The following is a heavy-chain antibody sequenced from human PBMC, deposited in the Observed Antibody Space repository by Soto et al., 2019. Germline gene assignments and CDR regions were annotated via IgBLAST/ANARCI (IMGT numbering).Heavy chain of an antibody. V-gene: IGHV4-39*01. Sequence: SETLSLTCTVSGGSISSSSYYWGWIRQPPGKGLEWIGSIYYSGSTYYNPSLKSRVTISVDTSKNQFSLKRSSVTAADTAVYYCARVWFGEYYYYYYYMDVWGKGTTVTVSS. CDR1: GGSISSSSYY. D-gene: IGHD3-10*01. CDR3: ARVWFGEYYYYYYYMDV. J-gene: IGHJ6*03. CDR2: IYYSGST.